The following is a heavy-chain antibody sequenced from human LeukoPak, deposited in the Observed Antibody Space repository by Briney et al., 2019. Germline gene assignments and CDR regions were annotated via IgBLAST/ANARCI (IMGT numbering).Heavy chain of an antibody. CDR3: ARHAGFGSGYYHDAFDI. CDR2: IYYSGST. CDR1: GDSINDYY. J-gene: IGHJ3*02. V-gene: IGHV4-59*08. Sequence: SETLSLTCTVSGDSINDYYGSWIRQPPGNRLEWIGWIYYSGSTMYSPSLESRVTISLDTSRTQFSLDLNSVTAADTAVYYCARHAGFGSGYYHDAFDIWGQGSMVIVSS. D-gene: IGHD3-22*01.